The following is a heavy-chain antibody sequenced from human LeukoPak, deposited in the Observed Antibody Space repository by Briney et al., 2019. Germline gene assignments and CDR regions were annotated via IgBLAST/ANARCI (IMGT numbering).Heavy chain of an antibody. Sequence: ASVKVSCKASGYTFTGYYMHWVRQAPGQGLEWMGWINPNSGGTNYAQKFQGRVTMTRDTSISTAYMELSRLRSDDTAVYYCARDGADYGGNSAWFDPWGQGTLVTLSS. CDR3: ARDGADYGGNSAWFDP. D-gene: IGHD4-23*01. CDR2: INPNSGGT. CDR1: GYTFTGYY. J-gene: IGHJ5*02. V-gene: IGHV1-2*02.